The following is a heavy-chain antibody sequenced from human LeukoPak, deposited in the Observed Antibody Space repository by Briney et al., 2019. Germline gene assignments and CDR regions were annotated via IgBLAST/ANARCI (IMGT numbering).Heavy chain of an antibody. CDR1: GFTFSSYG. V-gene: IGHV3-30*18. J-gene: IGHJ4*02. CDR2: ISYDGSNK. D-gene: IGHD4-17*01. CDR3: AKSGGGDYGDYGSDY. Sequence: GGSLRLSRAASGFTFSSYGMHWVRQAPGKGLEWVAVISYDGSNKYYADSVKGRFTISRDNSKNTLYLQMNSLRAEDTAVYYCAKSGGGDYGDYGSDYWGQGTLVTVSS.